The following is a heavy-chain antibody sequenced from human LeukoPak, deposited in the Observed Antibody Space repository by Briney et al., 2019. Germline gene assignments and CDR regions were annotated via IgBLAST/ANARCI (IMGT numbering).Heavy chain of an antibody. Sequence: GGSLRLSCAASGFTFSSYSMNWVREAPGKGLEWVSYISSSSSTIYYADSVKGRFTISRDNAKNSLYLQMNSLREEDTALYYCAKDMAYSFRSFDYWGRGTLVTVSS. CDR2: ISSSSSTI. CDR1: GFTFSSYS. D-gene: IGHD5-18*01. CDR3: AKDMAYSFRSFDY. V-gene: IGHV3-48*02. J-gene: IGHJ4*02.